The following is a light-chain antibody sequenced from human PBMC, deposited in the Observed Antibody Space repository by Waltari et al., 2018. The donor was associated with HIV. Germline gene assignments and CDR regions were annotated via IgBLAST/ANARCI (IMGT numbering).Light chain of an antibody. Sequence: QSVLTQPPSASGTPGQRVTISCSGSSSNIGSNYVYWYQQLPGTAPKLLINRSNQRPSGFPGRFSGSKSGTSASLAISGLRSEDEADYYCAAWDDSLSGHVVFGGGTKLTVL. CDR2: RSN. V-gene: IGLV1-47*01. J-gene: IGLJ2*01. CDR1: SSNIGSNY. CDR3: AAWDDSLSGHVV.